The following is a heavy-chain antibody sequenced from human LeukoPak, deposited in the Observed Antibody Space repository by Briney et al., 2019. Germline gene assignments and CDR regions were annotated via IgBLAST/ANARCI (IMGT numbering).Heavy chain of an antibody. V-gene: IGHV1-69*13. CDR2: IIPILGTA. CDR1: GGTFSSYA. D-gene: IGHD6-19*01. J-gene: IGHJ4*02. CDR3: ARVRTTGSGWTQKDFDY. Sequence: ASVKVSCKASGGTFSSYAISWVRQAPGQGLEWMGGIIPILGTANYAQKFQGRVTITADESTSTAYMELSSLRSEDTAVYYCARVRTTGSGWTQKDFDYWGQGTLVTVSS.